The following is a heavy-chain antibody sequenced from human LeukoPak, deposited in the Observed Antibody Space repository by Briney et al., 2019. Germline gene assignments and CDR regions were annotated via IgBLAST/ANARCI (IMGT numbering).Heavy chain of an antibody. D-gene: IGHD2-2*01. CDR1: GGSISSSSHY. J-gene: IGHJ5*02. Sequence: SETLSLTCTVSGGSISSSSHYWVWIRQPPGKGLEWIGTIDYSGTTYYKPSLKSRVTISVDTSKNQFSLKLSSVTAADTAVYYCAREVDAAAAYNWFDPWGQGTLVTVSS. V-gene: IGHV4-39*07. CDR3: AREVDAAAAYNWFDP. CDR2: IDYSGTT.